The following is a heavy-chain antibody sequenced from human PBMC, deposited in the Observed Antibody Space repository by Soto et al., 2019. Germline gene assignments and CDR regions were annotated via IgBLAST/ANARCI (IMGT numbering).Heavy chain of an antibody. Sequence: QVQLQESGPGLVKPSETLSLTCTVSGGSISSYYWSWIRQPPGKGLEWIGYIYYSGSTNYNPSLKSRVTISVDTSKNQFSLKLSSETAADTAVYYCARSNWNYGLVFDYWGQGTLVTVSS. V-gene: IGHV4-59*01. D-gene: IGHD1-7*01. CDR2: IYYSGST. CDR3: ARSNWNYGLVFDY. J-gene: IGHJ4*02. CDR1: GGSISSYY.